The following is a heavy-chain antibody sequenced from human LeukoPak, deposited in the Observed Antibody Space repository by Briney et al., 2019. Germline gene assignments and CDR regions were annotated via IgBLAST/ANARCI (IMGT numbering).Heavy chain of an antibody. V-gene: IGHV4-34*01. D-gene: IGHD3-3*01. CDR1: GGSFSGYY. J-gene: IGHJ5*02. CDR2: INHSGST. Sequence: SSETLSLTCAVYGGSFSGYYWSWIRQPPGKGLEWIGEINHSGSTNYNPSLKSRVTISVDTSKNQFSLKLSSVTAADTAVYYCARGGYYDFWSGYSSNWFDPWGQGTLVTVSS. CDR3: ARGGYYDFWSGYSSNWFDP.